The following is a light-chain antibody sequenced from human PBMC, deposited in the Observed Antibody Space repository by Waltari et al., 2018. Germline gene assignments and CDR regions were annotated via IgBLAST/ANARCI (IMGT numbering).Light chain of an antibody. J-gene: IGLJ3*02. CDR3: AAWDDSLNGWV. CDR2: GND. V-gene: IGLV1-44*01. Sequence: QAVLTQPPSASGTPGQRVTISCSGSSSNIGTNTVNWYQPLPGTAPNLLIYGNDQRPSVVPGRSSGSQSGPAASLAISGLQSEVEADYYCAAWDDSLNGWVFGGGTKLTVL. CDR1: SSNIGTNT.